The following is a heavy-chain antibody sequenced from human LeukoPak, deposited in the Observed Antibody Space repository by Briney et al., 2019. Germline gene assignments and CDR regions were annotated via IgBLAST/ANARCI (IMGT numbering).Heavy chain of an antibody. CDR3: AREQGGIDYYDSSGPFDY. D-gene: IGHD3-22*01. CDR1: GFTVSSNY. CDR2: IYSGGST. J-gene: IGHJ4*02. Sequence: GGSLRLPCAASGFTVSSNYMSWVRQAPGKGLEWVSVIYSGGSTYYADSVKGRFTISRDNSKNTLYLQMNSLRAEDTAVYYCAREQGGIDYYDSSGPFDYWGQGTLVTVSS. V-gene: IGHV3-53*01.